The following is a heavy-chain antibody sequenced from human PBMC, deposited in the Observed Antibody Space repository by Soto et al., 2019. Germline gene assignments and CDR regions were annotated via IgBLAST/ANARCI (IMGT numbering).Heavy chain of an antibody. Sequence: SETLSLTCTFSGGSISGYYWSWLRQPPGKGLEYIGYVYYTGSTNYNPSLKSRVTISVDTSKNQFSLKLSSVTAADTAVYYCARHTSSRDYGDFDYWGQGTLVTVS. J-gene: IGHJ4*02. CDR3: ARHTSSRDYGDFDY. CDR2: VYYTGST. D-gene: IGHD3-3*01. CDR1: GGSISGYY. V-gene: IGHV4-59*08.